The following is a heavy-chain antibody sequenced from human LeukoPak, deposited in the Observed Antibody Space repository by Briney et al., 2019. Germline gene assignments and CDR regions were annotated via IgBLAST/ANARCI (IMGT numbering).Heavy chain of an antibody. V-gene: IGHV3-NL1*01. CDR3: VCRIGGAPQ. J-gene: IGHJ1*01. D-gene: IGHD1-26*01. Sequence: PGGSLRLSCAASGFTFSSYGMHWVRQAPGKGLEWVSVIYSGGSTYYADSVKGRFTISRDNSKNTLYLQMNSLRADDTAVYYCVCRIGGAPQWGQGTLVTVSS. CDR1: GFTFSSYG. CDR2: IYSGGST.